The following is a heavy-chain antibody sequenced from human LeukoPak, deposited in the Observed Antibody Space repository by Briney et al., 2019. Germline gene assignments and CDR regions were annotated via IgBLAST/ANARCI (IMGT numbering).Heavy chain of an antibody. CDR2: IWYDGSNK. V-gene: IGHV3-33*06. D-gene: IGHD6-6*01. Sequence: LGGSLRLSCAVSGITLSNYGMSWVRQAPGKGLEWVAVIWYDGSNKYYADSVKGRFTISRDNSKNTLYLQMNSLRAEDTAVYYCAKDSIEGEYSSSSVDYWGQGTLVTVSS. J-gene: IGHJ4*02. CDR1: GITLSNYG. CDR3: AKDSIEGEYSSSSVDY.